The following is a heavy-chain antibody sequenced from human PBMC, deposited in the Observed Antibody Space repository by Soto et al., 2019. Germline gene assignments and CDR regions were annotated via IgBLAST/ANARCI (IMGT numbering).Heavy chain of an antibody. D-gene: IGHD4-17*01. J-gene: IGHJ6*02. Sequence: QVQFQESAPGLVKPSGTLSLTCTVSGVSVSSPFWWTGARQPPGQGLGWIGEVPHGIGDNQNPSLNRRVTMSVDSSNTQFSLELRSVTAADTAVYYCARIPYGYYAIDVWGQGTTVTVSS. V-gene: IGHV4-4*02. CDR1: GVSVSSPFW. CDR2: VPHGIGD. CDR3: ARIPYGYYAIDV.